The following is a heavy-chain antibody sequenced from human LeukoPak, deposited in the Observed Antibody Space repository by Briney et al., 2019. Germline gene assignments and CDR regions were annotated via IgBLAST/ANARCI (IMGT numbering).Heavy chain of an antibody. D-gene: IGHD2-2*02. J-gene: IGHJ4*02. CDR1: GYAFTDYY. CDR2: MHPNSGGT. CDR3: ASDYTYEGTGFDY. V-gene: IGHV1-2*06. Sequence: ASVKVSCKASGYAFTDYYIYWVRQAPGQGLEWMGRMHPNSGGTNYAQKFQGRVTMTRDTSISTTYMELSRLTSDDTAVYYRASDYTYEGTGFDYWGQGSLVTVSS.